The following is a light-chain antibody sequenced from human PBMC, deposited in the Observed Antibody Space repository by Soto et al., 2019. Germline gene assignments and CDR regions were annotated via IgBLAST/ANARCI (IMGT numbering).Light chain of an antibody. CDR3: QQYGHSPLLYT. V-gene: IGKV3-20*01. CDR1: QSVNSNF. Sequence: EIVLTQSPGTLSLSPGERATLSCRTSQSVNSNFLAWYQQRPGQAPRLLVYGSSTRAAGVPDRFSGSGSGTDFTLTISRLEPADFAVYYCQQYGHSPLLYTFGQGTKLGV. CDR2: GSS. J-gene: IGKJ2*01.